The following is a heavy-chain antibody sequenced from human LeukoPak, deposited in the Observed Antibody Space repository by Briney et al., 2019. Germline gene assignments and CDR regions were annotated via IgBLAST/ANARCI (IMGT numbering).Heavy chain of an antibody. D-gene: IGHD1-26*01. CDR3: ARVGATDAFDI. Sequence: GGSLRLSCAASGFTFSNYVISWVRQAPGKGLEWVSSISSSSRYIYYADSVKGRFTISRDNAKNSLYLQMNSLRAEDTAVYYCARVGATDAFDIWGQGTMVTVSS. CDR1: GFTFSNYV. CDR2: ISSSSRYI. J-gene: IGHJ3*02. V-gene: IGHV3-21*01.